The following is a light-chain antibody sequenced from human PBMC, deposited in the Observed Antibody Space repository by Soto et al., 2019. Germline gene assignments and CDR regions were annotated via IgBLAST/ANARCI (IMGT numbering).Light chain of an antibody. CDR1: QSVGSNS. CDR2: GAS. CDR3: QQYGTSPPLT. V-gene: IGKV3-20*01. Sequence: EFVLTQSPGTLYLSPGEIATLSCRASQSVGSNSLAWYQQKPGQAPRILIYGASTRATGIPDRFSGSGSGTDFTLTISRLEPEDFAVYYCQQYGTSPPLTFGGGNKVEIK. J-gene: IGKJ4*01.